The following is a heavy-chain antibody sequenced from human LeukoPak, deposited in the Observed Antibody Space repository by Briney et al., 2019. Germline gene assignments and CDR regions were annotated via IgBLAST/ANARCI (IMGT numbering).Heavy chain of an antibody. CDR3: ARDEVSSCSGDNCYPA. J-gene: IGHJ5*02. D-gene: IGHD2-15*01. CDR1: GNSIRSNPHS. Sequence: SETLSLTCTVSGNSIRSNPHSWGWLRQPPGKGLEWIGSMYYSGSTYYNPSLKSRVTISIDTSKNQFSLKLNSVTAADTAVYYCARDEVSSCSGDNCYPAWGQGTLVTVSS. CDR2: MYYSGST. V-gene: IGHV4-39*07.